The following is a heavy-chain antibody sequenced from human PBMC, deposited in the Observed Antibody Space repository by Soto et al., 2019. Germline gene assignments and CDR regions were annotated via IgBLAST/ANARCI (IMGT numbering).Heavy chain of an antibody. CDR3: ARGDSADCSTGVCSFFYNHDMDV. D-gene: IGHD2-8*01. J-gene: IGHJ6*02. V-gene: IGHV1-2*04. CDR1: GYSFTDYH. Sequence: QVQLVQSGAEVKKPGASVKVSCKASGYSFTDYHIHWVRQAPGQGLEWLGRINPKSGGTSTAQKFQGWVTMTTDTSISTASMELTRLTSDDTAIYYCARGDSADCSTGVCSFFYNHDMDVWGQVTTVTFSS. CDR2: INPKSGGT.